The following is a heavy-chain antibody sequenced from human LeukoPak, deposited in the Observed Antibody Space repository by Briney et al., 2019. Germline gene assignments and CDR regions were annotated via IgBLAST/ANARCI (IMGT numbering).Heavy chain of an antibody. CDR3: ARQWHQLLYFDY. V-gene: IGHV4-39*01. Sequence: PSETLSLTCTVSGDSISSSTYYWGWIRQPPGKGLEWIGSIFYSGSTYYNPSLKSRVTISVDTSKNQFSLKLSSVTAADTAVYYCARQWHQLLYFDYWGQGTLVTVSS. CDR2: IFYSGST. D-gene: IGHD2-2*01. J-gene: IGHJ4*02. CDR1: GDSISSSTYY.